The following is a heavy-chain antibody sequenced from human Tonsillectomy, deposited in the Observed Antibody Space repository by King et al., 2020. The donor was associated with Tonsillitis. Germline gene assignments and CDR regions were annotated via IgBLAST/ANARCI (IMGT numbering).Heavy chain of an antibody. CDR3: ARDSMSHYYDSSGYYTFNY. J-gene: IGHJ4*02. Sequence: QLVQSGAEVKKPGASVKVSCKASGYTFPNYGISWVRQAPGQRLEWMGWISAYNGHTNYAQKLQGRLTMTTDTSTSTAYLELRSLRSDDTAVYYCARDSMSHYYDSSGYYTFNYWGQGTLVIVSS. D-gene: IGHD3-22*01. V-gene: IGHV1-18*01. CDR2: ISAYNGHT. CDR1: GYTFPNYG.